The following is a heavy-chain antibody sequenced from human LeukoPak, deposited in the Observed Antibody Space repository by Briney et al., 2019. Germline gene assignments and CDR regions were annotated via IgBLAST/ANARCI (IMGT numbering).Heavy chain of an antibody. CDR3: SRLRGYSYGYADY. CDR2: ISSSGSTI. V-gene: IGHV3-11*04. CDR1: GFTFSDYY. Sequence: GGSLRLSCAASGFTFSDYYMSWIRQAPGKGLEWVSYISSSGSTIYYADSVKGRFTISRDNAKNSPYLQMNGLRAEDTAVYYCSRLRGYSYGYADYWGQGTLVTVSS. D-gene: IGHD5-18*01. J-gene: IGHJ4*02.